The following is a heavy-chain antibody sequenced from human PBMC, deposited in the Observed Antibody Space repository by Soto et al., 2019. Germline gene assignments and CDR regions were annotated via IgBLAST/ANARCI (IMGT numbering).Heavy chain of an antibody. D-gene: IGHD3-10*02. CDR1: GFTFSSYG. Sequence: PGGSLRLSCAASGFTFSSYGMSWVRQAPGKGLEWVSGLSGSGDGTYYADSVKGRFTISRDNSKNTLYVQMNSLRAEDTAVYYCAKARITDANVRGVITSDFDYWGQGTLVTVSS. CDR2: LSGSGDGT. V-gene: IGHV3-23*01. CDR3: AKARITDANVRGVITSDFDY. J-gene: IGHJ4*02.